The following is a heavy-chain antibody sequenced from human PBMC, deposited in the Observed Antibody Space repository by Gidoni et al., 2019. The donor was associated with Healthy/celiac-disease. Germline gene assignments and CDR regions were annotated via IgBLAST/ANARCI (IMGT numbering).Heavy chain of an antibody. CDR2: IYYSGST. D-gene: IGHD3-22*01. V-gene: IGHV4-39*01. CDR1: GGSISSSSYY. Sequence: QLQLQASGPGLVKPSETLSLTCTVSGGSISSSSYYWGWIRQPPGKGLEWIGSIYYSGSTYYNPSLKSRVTISVDTSKNQFSLKLSSVTAADTAVYYCARLHYDSSGYPYYYYYYMDVWGKGTTVTVSS. J-gene: IGHJ6*03. CDR3: ARLHYDSSGYPYYYYYYMDV.